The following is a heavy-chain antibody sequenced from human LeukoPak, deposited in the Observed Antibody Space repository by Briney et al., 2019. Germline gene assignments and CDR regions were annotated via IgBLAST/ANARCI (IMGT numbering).Heavy chain of an antibody. CDR3: ARSWVPPFDI. CDR1: GFTFSDYY. Sequence: GGSLRLSCAASGFTFSDYYMSWIRQAPGKGLEWVSYISSGSGSTIYYADSVEGRFTISRDNAKNSLYLQMNSLRAEDTAVYYCARSWVPPFDIWGQGTMVTVSS. D-gene: IGHD1-1*01. J-gene: IGHJ3*02. V-gene: IGHV3-11*04. CDR2: ISSGSGSTI.